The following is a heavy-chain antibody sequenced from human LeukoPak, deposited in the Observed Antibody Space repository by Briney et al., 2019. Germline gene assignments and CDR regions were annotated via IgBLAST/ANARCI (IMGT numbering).Heavy chain of an antibody. J-gene: IGHJ4*02. D-gene: IGHD3-10*01. Sequence: SETLSLTCTVSGGSISTSGYYWGWIRQPPGTGLEWIGSIYYSGSTYYNPSLKSRVTISVDTSKNQFSLKLSSVTAADTAVYYCAREGVNYGSGRYFDYWGQGTLVTVSS. CDR3: AREGVNYGSGRYFDY. V-gene: IGHV4-39*02. CDR1: GGSISTSGYY. CDR2: IYYSGST.